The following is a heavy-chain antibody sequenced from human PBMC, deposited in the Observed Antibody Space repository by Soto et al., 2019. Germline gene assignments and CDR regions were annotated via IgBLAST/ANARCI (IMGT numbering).Heavy chain of an antibody. J-gene: IGHJ6*02. CDR1: GGSISSSSYY. V-gene: IGHV4-39*01. CDR3: ASQQLVHYYYGMDV. D-gene: IGHD6-13*01. Sequence: QLQLQESGPGLVKPSETLSLTCTVSGGSISSSSYYWGWIRQPPGKGLEWIGSIYYSGSTYYNPSFKSRVTISVETSKNQFSLKLSSVTAADTAVYYCASQQLVHYYYGMDVWGQGTTVTVSS. CDR2: IYYSGST.